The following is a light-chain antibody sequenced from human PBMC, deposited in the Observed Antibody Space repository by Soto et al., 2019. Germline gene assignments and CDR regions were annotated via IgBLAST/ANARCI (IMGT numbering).Light chain of an antibody. J-gene: IGKJ3*01. Sequence: DIQMTQSPSSVSASVGDRVTISCRARQRIANWVAWYQQKPGKAPHLLIYAASTLQSGAPSRFSGSGSVTDFMFNISSLQPVDSATYYCQQASSFPFSVGPGTKVDV. CDR3: QQASSFPFS. V-gene: IGKV1-12*01. CDR2: AAS. CDR1: QRIANW.